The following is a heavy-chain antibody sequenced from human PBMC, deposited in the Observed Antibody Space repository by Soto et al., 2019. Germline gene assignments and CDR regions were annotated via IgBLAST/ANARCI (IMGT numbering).Heavy chain of an antibody. CDR3: TTALCVVGYCYYYGMDV. D-gene: IGHD1-26*01. J-gene: IGHJ6*02. V-gene: IGHV3-15*07. CDR1: GFTFSNAW. CDR2: IKSKTDGGTT. Sequence: PGGSLRLSCAASGFTFSNAWMNWVRQAPGKGLEWVGRIKSKTDGGTTDYAAPVKGRFTISRDDSKNTLYLQMNSLKTEDTAVYYCTTALCVVGYCYYYGMDVWGQGTTVTVSS.